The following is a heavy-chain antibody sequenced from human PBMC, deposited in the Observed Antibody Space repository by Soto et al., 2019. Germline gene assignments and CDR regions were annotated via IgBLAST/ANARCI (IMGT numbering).Heavy chain of an antibody. J-gene: IGHJ4*02. CDR2: IIPIFGTA. D-gene: IGHD3-22*01. V-gene: IGHV1-69*13. CDR3: AKWGPSYYDSSGFVGDY. Sequence: SVKVSCKASGGTFSSYAISWVRQAPGQGLEWMGGIIPIFGTANYAQKFQGRVTITADESTSTAYMELSSLRSEDTAVYYCAKWGPSYYDSSGFVGDYWGQGTLVTVSS. CDR1: GGTFSSYA.